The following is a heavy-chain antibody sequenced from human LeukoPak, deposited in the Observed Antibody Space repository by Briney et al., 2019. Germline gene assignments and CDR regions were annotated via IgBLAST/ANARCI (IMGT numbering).Heavy chain of an antibody. CDR3: ARATAADYYYMDV. Sequence: PSETLSLTCTVSGGSISSYYWSWIRQPPGKGLEWIGYIYYGGSTNYNPSLKSRVTISVDTSKNQFSLKLSSVTAADTAVYYCARATAADYYYMDVWGKGTTVTVSS. CDR1: GGSISSYY. D-gene: IGHD6-13*01. CDR2: IYYGGST. J-gene: IGHJ6*03. V-gene: IGHV4-59*01.